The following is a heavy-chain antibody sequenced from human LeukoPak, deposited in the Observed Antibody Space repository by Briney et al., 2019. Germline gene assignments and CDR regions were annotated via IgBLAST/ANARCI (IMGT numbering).Heavy chain of an antibody. V-gene: IGHV4-59*01. CDR1: GGSISSYY. Sequence: SETLSLTCTVSGGSISSYYWSWIRQPPGKGLEWIGYIYYSGSTNYNPSLKSRVTISVDTSKNQFSLKLSPVTAADTAVYYCARVEPHTHYGMDVWGQGTTVTVSS. CDR2: IYYSGST. J-gene: IGHJ6*02. CDR3: ARVEPHTHYGMDV. D-gene: IGHD1-26*01.